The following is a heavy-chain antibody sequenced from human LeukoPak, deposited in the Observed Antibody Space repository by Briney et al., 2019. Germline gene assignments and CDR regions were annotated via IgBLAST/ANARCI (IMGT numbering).Heavy chain of an antibody. CDR3: ARGPYSYDSSGAFDI. CDR1: GGSISSGDYY. D-gene: IGHD3-22*01. Sequence: MTSETLSLTCAVPGGSISSGDYYWSWIRQPAGKGLEWIGRISSSGSTNYNPSLKSRVTISVDTSKNQFSLKLSSVTAADTAVYFCARGPYSYDSSGAFDIWGQGTMVTVSS. V-gene: IGHV4-61*02. CDR2: ISSSGST. J-gene: IGHJ3*02.